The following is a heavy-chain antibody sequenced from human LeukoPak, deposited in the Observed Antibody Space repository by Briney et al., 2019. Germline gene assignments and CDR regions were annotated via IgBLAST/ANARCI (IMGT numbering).Heavy chain of an antibody. CDR1: GFTFSNAW. J-gene: IGHJ3*02. Sequence: TGGSLRLSCAASGFTFSNAWMNWVRQAPGKGLEWVGRIKSKTDGGTTDYAAPVKGRFTISRDDSKNTLYLQMNSLKTEDTAVYYCTTQYYDYVWGSSEADAFDIWGQGTMVTVSS. CDR2: IKSKTDGGTT. V-gene: IGHV3-15*07. D-gene: IGHD3-16*01. CDR3: TTQYYDYVWGSSEADAFDI.